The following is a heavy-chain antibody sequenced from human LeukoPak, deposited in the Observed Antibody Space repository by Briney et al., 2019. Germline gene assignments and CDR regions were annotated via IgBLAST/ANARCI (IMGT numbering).Heavy chain of an antibody. Sequence: SETLSLTCTVSGGSTSSSTYYWSWIRQPPGKGLEWIGSIYYRGHTYYNPSLKSRVTISVDTSKNQFSLKLNSVTAADTAVYYCAREGYSSGLNFDNWGQGTLVTVSS. CDR1: GGSTSSSTYY. J-gene: IGHJ4*02. CDR2: IYYRGHT. D-gene: IGHD6-19*01. V-gene: IGHV4-39*07. CDR3: AREGYSSGLNFDN.